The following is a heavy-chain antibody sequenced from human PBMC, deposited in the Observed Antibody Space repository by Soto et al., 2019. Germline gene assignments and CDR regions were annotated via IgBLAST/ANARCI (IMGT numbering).Heavy chain of an antibody. CDR3: ARDSGYDFDKDIKWFDP. V-gene: IGHV4-34*01. Sequence: SETLSLTCAVYGGSFSGYYWSWLRQPPGKGLEWIGEINHSGSTNYNPSLKSRVTISVDTSKNQFSLKLSSVTAADTAVYYCARDSGYDFDKDIKWFDPWGQGTLVTVS. D-gene: IGHD5-12*01. J-gene: IGHJ5*02. CDR2: INHSGST. CDR1: GGSFSGYY.